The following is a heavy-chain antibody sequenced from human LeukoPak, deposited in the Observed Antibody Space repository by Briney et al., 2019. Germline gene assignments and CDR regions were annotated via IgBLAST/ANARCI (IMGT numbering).Heavy chain of an antibody. V-gene: IGHV3-23*01. CDR2: ISGSGGST. CDR1: GFTFSSYA. D-gene: IGHD5-12*01. CDR3: AKALSGYDSFDY. J-gene: IGHJ4*02. Sequence: GGSLRLSCAASGFTFSSYAMRWVRHAPGRGREWVSSISGSGGSTYYADSVKGRFTISRDNSKNTLYLQTNSLRAEDTAVYYCAKALSGYDSFDYWGQGTLVTVSS.